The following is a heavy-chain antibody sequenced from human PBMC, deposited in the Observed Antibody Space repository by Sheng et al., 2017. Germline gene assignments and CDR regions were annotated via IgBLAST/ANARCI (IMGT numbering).Heavy chain of an antibody. CDR1: GFTLSSYG. J-gene: IGHJ3*02. CDR2: LLYDGTTK. Sequence: QVQLVESGGGVVQPGGSLRLSCAASGFTLSSYGMQWVRQAPGKGLEWVAFLLYDGTTKYYGNSVRGRFTISRDKSKKTLFLQMNSLRVEDTAVYYCAKNIKQWLPRSGDGFDIWGQGTMVTVSS. CDR3: AKNIKQWLPRSGDGFDI. V-gene: IGHV3-30*02. D-gene: IGHD6-19*01.